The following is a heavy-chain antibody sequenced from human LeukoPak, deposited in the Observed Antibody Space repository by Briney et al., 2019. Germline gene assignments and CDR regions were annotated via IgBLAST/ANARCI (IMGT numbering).Heavy chain of an antibody. J-gene: IGHJ4*02. Sequence: GGSLRLSCAPSGFTFSRYWMSWVRQAPGKGLEWVADINEDGSEEYYVDSVRGRFTIARDNAKNSLYLQMNSLRAEDTAVYYCARAGDGTAARDYWGQGTLVTVSS. CDR2: INEDGSEE. CDR3: ARAGDGTAARDY. CDR1: GFTFSRYW. D-gene: IGHD2-15*01. V-gene: IGHV3-7*01.